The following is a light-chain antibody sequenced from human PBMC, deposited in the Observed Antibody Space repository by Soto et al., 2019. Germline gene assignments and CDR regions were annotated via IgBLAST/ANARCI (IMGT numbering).Light chain of an antibody. Sequence: QSVLTQPPSVSGSPGQSVAISCTGASSDVGSYNRVSWYQQPPGTAPKVMIYEVSNRPSGVPDRFSGSKSGNTASLTISGLQAEDEADYYCSSYTSSNTYVFGTGTKVTVL. V-gene: IGLV2-18*02. J-gene: IGLJ1*01. CDR2: EVS. CDR3: SSYTSSNTYV. CDR1: SSDVGSYNR.